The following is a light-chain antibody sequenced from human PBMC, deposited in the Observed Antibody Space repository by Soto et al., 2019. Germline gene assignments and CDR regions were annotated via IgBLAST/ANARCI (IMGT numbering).Light chain of an antibody. CDR1: SSDIGAGFD. Sequence: QSVLTQPPSVSGAPGQRVTISCTGSSSDIGAGFDVHWYQQLPGTAPKLLIFGNSNRPSGVPDRFSGSKSGTSASLAITGLQAEDEGDYYCQSYDTSLSGWVVFGGGTQLTVL. CDR3: QSYDTSLSGWVV. CDR2: GNS. J-gene: IGLJ2*01. V-gene: IGLV1-40*01.